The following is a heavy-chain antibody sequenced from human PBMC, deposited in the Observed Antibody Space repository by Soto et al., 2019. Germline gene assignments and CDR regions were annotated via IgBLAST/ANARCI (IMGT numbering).Heavy chain of an antibody. D-gene: IGHD5-18*01. J-gene: IGHJ4*02. CDR3: ARGDTAMAPAFDY. CDR2: IYSGGST. Sequence: GGSLRLSCAASGFTVSSNYMSWVRQAPGKGLEWVSVIYSGGSTYYADSVKGRFTISRDNSKNTLYLQMNSLRAEDTAVYYCARGDTAMAPAFDYWGQGTLVTVST. V-gene: IGHV3-53*01. CDR1: GFTVSSNY.